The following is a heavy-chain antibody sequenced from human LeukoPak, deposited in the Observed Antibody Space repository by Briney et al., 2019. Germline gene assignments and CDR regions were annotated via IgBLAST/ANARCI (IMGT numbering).Heavy chain of an antibody. J-gene: IGHJ3*02. CDR1: GGSISSYY. CDR2: IYYSGST. CDR3: AASGWGGPRAFDI. Sequence: SETLSLTCTVSGGSISSYYWSWIRQPPGKGLEWIGYIYYSGSTNYNPSLKSRVTISVDTSKNQFSLKLSSVTAADTAVYYCAASGWGGPRAFDIWGQGTMVTVPS. D-gene: IGHD6-19*01. V-gene: IGHV4-59*08.